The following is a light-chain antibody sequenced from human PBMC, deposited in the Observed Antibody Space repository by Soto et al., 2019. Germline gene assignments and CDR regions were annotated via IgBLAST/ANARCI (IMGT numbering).Light chain of an antibody. CDR1: NIGSKS. Sequence: SYELTQPPSVSVAPGKTARITCGGNNIGSKSVHWYQQKPGQAPVLVIYYDSDRPSGIPERFSGSNSGNTATLTISRVEAGDEADYYCQVWDSSSDHPGFGGGTKLTV. CDR3: QVWDSSSDHPG. V-gene: IGLV3-21*04. J-gene: IGLJ2*01. CDR2: YDS.